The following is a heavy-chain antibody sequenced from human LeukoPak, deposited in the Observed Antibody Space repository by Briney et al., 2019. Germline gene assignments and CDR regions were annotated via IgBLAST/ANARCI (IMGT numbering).Heavy chain of an antibody. V-gene: IGHV3-30*18. J-gene: IGHJ4*02. D-gene: IGHD2-2*01. CDR3: AKGPLRGTAAAIDY. CDR2: ISYDGGNI. CDR1: GFTFSNYG. Sequence: RGSLRLSCAASGFTFSNYGVHWVRQAPGKGLEWVAVISYDGGNIHYPDSVKGRFTISRDISTDTLWLQMDSLRTEDTAVCYCAKGPLRGTAAAIDYWGQGTLVTVSS.